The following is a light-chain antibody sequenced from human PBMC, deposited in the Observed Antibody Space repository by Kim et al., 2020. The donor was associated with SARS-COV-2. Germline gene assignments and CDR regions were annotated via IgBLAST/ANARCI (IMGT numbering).Light chain of an antibody. J-gene: IGKJ3*01. Sequence: IHLTQSPSSLSASVGDRVTITCRASLGISSYLAWYQQIPGKAPNLLIYDATTLQSGVPSRFSGGGSGTDFTLTISSLQPEDFATYYCQQLNSFPPVFGPGTKVDIK. CDR1: LGISSY. CDR3: QQLNSFPPV. CDR2: DAT. V-gene: IGKV1-9*01.